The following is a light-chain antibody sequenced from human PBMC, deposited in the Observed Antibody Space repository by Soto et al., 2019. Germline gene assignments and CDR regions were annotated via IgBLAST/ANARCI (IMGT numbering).Light chain of an antibody. J-gene: IGKJ2*01. CDR2: SAS. V-gene: IGKV1-39*01. Sequence: DIQMTQSPSSLSASVGDKVTITCRASQGVSAYLLWYQQTQRRAPKLLIYSASNLVSGVTSRFSGSGSGTSFTLTISSLQPEDFATYYCQQSYRTPHTFGQGTKLETK. CDR3: QQSYRTPHT. CDR1: QGVSAY.